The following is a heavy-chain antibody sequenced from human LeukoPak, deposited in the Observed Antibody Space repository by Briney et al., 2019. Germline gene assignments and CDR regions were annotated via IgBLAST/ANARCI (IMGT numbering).Heavy chain of an antibody. Sequence: ASVKVSCKVSGYTLTELSMHWVRQAPGKGLEWMGGFDPEGGETIYAQKFQGRVTMTEDTSTDTAYMELSSLRSEDTAVYYCATDRRVWFGELLSTTGYGMDVWGRGTTVTVSS. J-gene: IGHJ6*02. CDR3: ATDRRVWFGELLSTTGYGMDV. CDR1: GYTLTELS. CDR2: FDPEGGET. D-gene: IGHD3-10*01. V-gene: IGHV1-24*01.